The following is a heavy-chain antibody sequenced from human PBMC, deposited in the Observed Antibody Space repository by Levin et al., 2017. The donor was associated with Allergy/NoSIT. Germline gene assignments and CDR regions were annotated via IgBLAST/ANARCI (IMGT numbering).Heavy chain of an antibody. CDR2: IKGKIDGETT. D-gene: IGHD3-10*01. CDR1: GFTFNNAW. CDR3: APVGLTPHYYWGWLDP. Sequence: SGGSLRLSCAVSGFTFNNAWMSWVRQAPGKGLEWVGRIKGKIDGETTDYAAPVKGRFTISRDDSKNTLYLQMNNLKTEDTAVYYCAPVGLTPHYYWGWLDPWGQGTLVTVSS. V-gene: IGHV3-15*01. J-gene: IGHJ5*02.